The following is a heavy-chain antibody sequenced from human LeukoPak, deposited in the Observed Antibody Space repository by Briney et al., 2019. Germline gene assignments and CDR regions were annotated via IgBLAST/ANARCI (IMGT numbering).Heavy chain of an antibody. Sequence: GGSPRLSCAASVFTVTANSMNWVRQAPGKGLEWVSRVSSGGDAFYADSVKGRFTISRDTSKNTVFLQMDSLRAEDTAVYYCAKFGDHMPDAFDIWGQGTMVTVAA. CDR2: VSSGGDA. CDR1: VFTVTANS. J-gene: IGHJ3*02. V-gene: IGHV3-53*01. D-gene: IGHD4-17*01. CDR3: AKFGDHMPDAFDI.